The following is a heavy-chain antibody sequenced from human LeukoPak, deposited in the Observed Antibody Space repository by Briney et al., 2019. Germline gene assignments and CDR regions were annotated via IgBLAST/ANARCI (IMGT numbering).Heavy chain of an antibody. J-gene: IGHJ4*02. CDR3: ARANYDI. V-gene: IGHV3-7*01. D-gene: IGHD3-9*01. CDR2: IKHDGSEE. Sequence: GGSLRLSCAASGFFFSNYWMTWVRQAPGKGLEWVASIKHDGSEESYVDSVKGRFTISKDNAKNSLNLQMNSLRAEDTGVYYCARANYDIRGQGTLVTVSS. CDR1: GFFFSNYW.